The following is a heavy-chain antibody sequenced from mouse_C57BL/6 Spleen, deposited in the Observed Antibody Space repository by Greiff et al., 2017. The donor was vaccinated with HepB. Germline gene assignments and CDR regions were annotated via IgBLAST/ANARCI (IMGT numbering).Heavy chain of an antibody. D-gene: IGHD1-1*01. Sequence: VQLVESGAELVKPGASVKLSCKASGYTFTEYTIHWVKQRSGQGLEWIGWFYPGSGSIKYNEKFKDKATLTADKSSSTVYMELSRLTSEDSAVYFCARHEEVLTTVVAPMDYWGQGTSVTVSS. J-gene: IGHJ4*01. V-gene: IGHV1-62-2*01. CDR2: FYPGSGSI. CDR3: ARHEEVLTTVVAPMDY. CDR1: GYTFTEYT.